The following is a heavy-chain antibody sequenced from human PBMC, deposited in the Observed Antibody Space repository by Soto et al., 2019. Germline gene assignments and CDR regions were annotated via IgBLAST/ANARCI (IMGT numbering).Heavy chain of an antibody. Sequence: QVQLQQSGPGLVKPSQTLSLTCAISGDSISTNNVAWNWIRQSPSGGLEWLGRTGYTSKWYNDYAVSVRSRITLNPDTSKNPFSLQLNSVTLDDTAVYYCARGKYSAFDYWGQGTLVTVSS. J-gene: IGHJ4*02. V-gene: IGHV6-1*01. CDR2: TGYTSKWYN. CDR1: GDSISTNNVA. CDR3: ARGKYSAFDY. D-gene: IGHD5-18*01.